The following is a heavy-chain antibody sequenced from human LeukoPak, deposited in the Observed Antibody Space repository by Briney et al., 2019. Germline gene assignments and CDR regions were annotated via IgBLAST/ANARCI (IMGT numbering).Heavy chain of an antibody. Sequence: SETLSLTCTVSGGSISSYYWSWIRQPPGKGLEWIAYIYYSGSTNYNPSLKSRVTISVDTSKNQFSLKLSSVTAADTAVYYWARDRGDTDSSGYLDAFDIWGQGTMVTVSS. CDR2: IYYSGST. D-gene: IGHD3-22*01. V-gene: IGHV4-59*01. CDR1: GGSISSYY. J-gene: IGHJ3*02. CDR3: ARDRGDTDSSGYLDAFDI.